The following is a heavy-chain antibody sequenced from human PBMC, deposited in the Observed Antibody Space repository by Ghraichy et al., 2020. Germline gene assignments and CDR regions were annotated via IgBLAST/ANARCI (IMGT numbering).Heavy chain of an antibody. CDR2: IKQDGSEK. J-gene: IGHJ4*02. V-gene: IGHV3-7*03. CDR3: ARDCLYCSSWYVYYFDY. D-gene: IGHD6-13*01. Sequence: SCAASGFTFSSYWMSWVRQAPGKGLEWVANIKQDGSEKYYVDSVKGRFTISRDNAKNSLYLQMNSLRAEDMAVYYCARDCLYCSSWYVYYFDYWGQGTLVTVSS. CDR1: GFTFSSYW.